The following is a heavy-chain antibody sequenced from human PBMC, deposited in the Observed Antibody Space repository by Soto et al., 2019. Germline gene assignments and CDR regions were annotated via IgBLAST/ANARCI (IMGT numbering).Heavy chain of an antibody. V-gene: IGHV1-46*01. CDR1: GYMFTFYY. CDR3: ARPPDSRVNTVLAPPLSY. CDR2: INPSSGTI. J-gene: IGHJ4*02. D-gene: IGHD4-4*01. Sequence: ASVKVSCKASGYMFTFYYIHWVRQAPGHGLEWMGIINPSSGTISVAQDFQGRVTVTRDTSTGTVNMELKSLRSEDTAVYYCARPPDSRVNTVLAPPLSYWGQGTLVTVSS.